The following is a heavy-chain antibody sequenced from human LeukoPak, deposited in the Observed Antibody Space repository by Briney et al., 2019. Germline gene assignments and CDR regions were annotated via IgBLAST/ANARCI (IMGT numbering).Heavy chain of an antibody. CDR1: GFTFSSYS. D-gene: IGHD3-22*01. Sequence: GGSLRLSCAASGFTFSSYSLHWVRQAPGKGLEWVAVISYDGSNKYYADSVKGRLTISRDSSKNTLYLQMNSLRAEDTAVYYCARGGTFYYDSSSYPFDYWGQGTLVTVSS. J-gene: IGHJ4*02. CDR3: ARGGTFYYDSSSYPFDY. V-gene: IGHV3-30-3*01. CDR2: ISYDGSNK.